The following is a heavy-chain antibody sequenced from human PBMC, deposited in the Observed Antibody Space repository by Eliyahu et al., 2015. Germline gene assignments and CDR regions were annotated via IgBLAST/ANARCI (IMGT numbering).Heavy chain of an antibody. Sequence: EVQLVESGGGLVQPGGSLXLSCAASGFXFXXYEMNWVRQAPGKGLEWVSYISSSGSTIYYADSVKGRFTISRDNAKNSLYLQMNSLRAEDTAVYYCARGGWQQLEEVHFDYWGQGTLVTVSS. CDR3: ARGGWQQLEEVHFDY. J-gene: IGHJ4*02. V-gene: IGHV3-48*03. CDR2: ISSSGSTI. D-gene: IGHD6-13*01. CDR1: GFXFXXYE.